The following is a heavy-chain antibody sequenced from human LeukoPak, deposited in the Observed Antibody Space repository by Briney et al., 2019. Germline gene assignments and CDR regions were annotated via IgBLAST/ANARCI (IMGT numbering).Heavy chain of an antibody. Sequence: PGGSLRLSCAGSGFTFSSYGMHWVRQAPGKGLEWVAVISYDGSNKYYADSVKGRFTISRDNSKNTLYLQMGSLRAEDMAVYYCAREAELTTGGWYYFDYWGQGTLVTVSS. D-gene: IGHD4-17*01. CDR1: GFTFSSYG. J-gene: IGHJ4*02. CDR2: ISYDGSNK. CDR3: AREAELTTGGWYYFDY. V-gene: IGHV3-30*03.